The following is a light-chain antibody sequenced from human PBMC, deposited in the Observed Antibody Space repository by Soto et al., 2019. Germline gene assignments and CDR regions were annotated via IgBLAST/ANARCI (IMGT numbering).Light chain of an antibody. CDR1: SSDVGSYNL. CDR3: CSYAGTSTV. Sequence: QSALTQPASVSGSPGQSITISCTGNSSDVGSYNLVSWYQQHPGKAPKLIIYDDNKRPSGVSNLFSGSKSGNTASLTISGLQAADEADYYCCSYAGTSTVFGGGTKVTVL. J-gene: IGLJ3*02. V-gene: IGLV2-23*01. CDR2: DDN.